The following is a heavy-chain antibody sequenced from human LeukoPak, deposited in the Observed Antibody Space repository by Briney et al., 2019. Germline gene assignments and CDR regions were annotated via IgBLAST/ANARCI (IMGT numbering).Heavy chain of an antibody. D-gene: IGHD3-10*01. CDR3: ARDSTPIQYCYGAGRDYGMDG. CDR2: IIPIFGTA. J-gene: IGHJ6*04. CDR1: GGTFSSYA. V-gene: IGHV1-69*01. Sequence: ASVKVSCKASGGTFSSYAISRVRQAPGQGLEWMGGIIPIFGTANYAQKFQGRVTITADESTSTAYVELSSLRSEDTAVYYCARDSTPIQYCYGAGRDYGMDGWGKETTVTVSS.